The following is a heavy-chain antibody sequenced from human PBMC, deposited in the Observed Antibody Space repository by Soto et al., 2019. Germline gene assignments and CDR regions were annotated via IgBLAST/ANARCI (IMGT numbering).Heavy chain of an antibody. V-gene: IGHV3-30-3*01. CDR2: ISYDGSNK. D-gene: IGHD3-16*01. CDR3: ARGLGREPTD. Sequence: GGSLRLSCAASGFTFSSYAMHWVRQAPGKGLEWVAVISYDGSNKYYADSVKGRFTISRDNSKNTLYLQMNSLRAEDTAVYYCARGLGREPTDWGQGTLVTVSS. CDR1: GFTFSSYA. J-gene: IGHJ4*02.